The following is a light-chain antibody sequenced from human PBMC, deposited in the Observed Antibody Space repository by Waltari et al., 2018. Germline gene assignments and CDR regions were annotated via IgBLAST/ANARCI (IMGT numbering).Light chain of an antibody. CDR2: DAS. V-gene: IGKV3-15*01. CDR3: QQYNDWPLT. J-gene: IGKJ4*01. Sequence: EIVMTQSPATLSVSPGERATLSCRASQTVSSNLAWYLQKPGQAPRLLIYDASTRATGIPARFSGSGSGTEFALTTSNLQSEDVAVYYCQQYNDWPLTFGGGTTVEIK. CDR1: QTVSSN.